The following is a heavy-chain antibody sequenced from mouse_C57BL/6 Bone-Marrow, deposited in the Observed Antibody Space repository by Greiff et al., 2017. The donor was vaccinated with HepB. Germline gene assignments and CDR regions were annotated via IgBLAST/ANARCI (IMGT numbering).Heavy chain of an antibody. Sequence: QVQLQQSGAELARPGASVKLSCKASGYTFTSYGISWVKQRTGQGLEWIGEIYPRSGNTYYNEKFKGKATLTVDKSSSTAYMELRSLTSEDSAVYFCARHYYYGSSPWFAYWGQGTLVTVSA. J-gene: IGHJ3*01. CDR2: IYPRSGNT. V-gene: IGHV1-81*01. CDR3: ARHYYYGSSPWFAY. D-gene: IGHD1-1*01. CDR1: GYTFTSYG.